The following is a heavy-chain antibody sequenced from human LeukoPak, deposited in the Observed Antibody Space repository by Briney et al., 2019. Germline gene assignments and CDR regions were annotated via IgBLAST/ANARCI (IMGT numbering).Heavy chain of an antibody. D-gene: IGHD1-26*01. J-gene: IGHJ3*02. V-gene: IGHV4-39*01. CDR2: FYYSGGT. Sequence: SETLSLTCTVSGGSISSYYWAWIRQPPGKGLEWIGCFYYSGGTYYNPSLKSRVTISVDTSKNQFSLNLNSVTAADTAFYYCAPPYSGGSHGFNIWGHGKRVPVS. CDR3: APPYSGGSHGFNI. CDR1: GGSISSYY.